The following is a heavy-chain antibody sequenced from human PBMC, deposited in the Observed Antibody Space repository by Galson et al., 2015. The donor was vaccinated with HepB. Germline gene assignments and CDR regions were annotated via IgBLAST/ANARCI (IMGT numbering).Heavy chain of an antibody. D-gene: IGHD4-11*01. V-gene: IGHV3-48*04. Sequence: SLRLSCAASGSTFSSYSMNWVRQAPGKGLEWVSYISSSSSTIFYADSVKGRFTISRDNAKNSLYLQMNSLRAEDTAVYYCARDRRLTTNVIDVWGQGTTVTVSS. CDR2: ISSSSSTI. CDR3: ARDRRLTTNVIDV. CDR1: GSTFSSYS. J-gene: IGHJ6*02.